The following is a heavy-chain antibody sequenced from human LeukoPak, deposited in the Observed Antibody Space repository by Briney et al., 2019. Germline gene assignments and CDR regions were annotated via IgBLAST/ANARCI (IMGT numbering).Heavy chain of an antibody. CDR3: ARVTYYDSSGFFDY. CDR2: ISSSSSYI. V-gene: IGHV3-21*01. Sequence: GGSLRLSCAASGFTFSSYSMNWVRQAPGKGLEWVSSISSSSSYIYYAESVKGRFTISRDNAKNSLYLQMNSLRAKDTAVNYWARVTYYDSSGFFDYWGQGTLVTVSS. CDR1: GFTFSSYS. J-gene: IGHJ4*02. D-gene: IGHD3-22*01.